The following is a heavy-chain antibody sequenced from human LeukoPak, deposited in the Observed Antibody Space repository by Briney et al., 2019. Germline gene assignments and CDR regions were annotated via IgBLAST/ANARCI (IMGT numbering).Heavy chain of an antibody. CDR1: GGSISSYY. V-gene: IGHV4-59*08. CDR2: IYYSGST. D-gene: IGHD3-16*02. J-gene: IGHJ3*02. Sequence: PSETLSLTCTVSGGSISSYYWSWIRQPPGKGLEWIGYIYYSGSTNYNPSLKSRVTISVDTSKNQFSLKLSSVTAADTAVYYCARHQSYDYVWGSYRHKWPDAFDIWGQGTMVTVSS. CDR3: ARHQSYDYVWGSYRHKWPDAFDI.